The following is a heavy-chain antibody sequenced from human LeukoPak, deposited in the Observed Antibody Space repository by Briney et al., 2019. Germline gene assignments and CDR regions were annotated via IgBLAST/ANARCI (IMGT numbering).Heavy chain of an antibody. D-gene: IGHD5-24*01. J-gene: IGHJ4*02. Sequence: SETLSLTCTVSGVSISSYHWTWIRQPPGEGLEWIGHIYNSGSTNYNPSLRGRVTVSLDTSKNQVSLKLSSVTAADTAMYYCARKDGDGWGQGTLVTVSS. V-gene: IGHV4-59*01. CDR2: IYNSGST. CDR1: GVSISSYH. CDR3: ARKDGDG.